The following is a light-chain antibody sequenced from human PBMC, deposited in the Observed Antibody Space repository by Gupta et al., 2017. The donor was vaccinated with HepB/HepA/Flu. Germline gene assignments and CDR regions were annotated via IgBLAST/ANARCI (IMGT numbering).Light chain of an antibody. CDR3: NYFTTNNTYWL. CDR2: DVT. Sequence: QSALPQPPSVSGSPGQSVTISCTGTSSDIGNSNRVSWYQRPQGTDHKLSSSDVTNRPSGVSDRFAGSKSDKKDSPTLTRLQAEYEAEDDCNYFTTNNTYWLFGGGTKLTVL. V-gene: IGLV2-18*01. CDR1: SSDIGNSNR. J-gene: IGLJ3*02.